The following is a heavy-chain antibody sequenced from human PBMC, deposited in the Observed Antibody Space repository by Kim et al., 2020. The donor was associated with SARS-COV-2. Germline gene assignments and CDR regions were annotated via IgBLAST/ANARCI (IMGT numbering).Heavy chain of an antibody. CDR2: IYYSGGT. Sequence: SETLSLTCTVSGGSISSYYWSWIRQPPGKGLEWIGYIYYSGGTNYNPPLQSRVTISVDTSKNQFSLKLSSVTAADTAVYYCARVWVGSDVGFDPWGQGTPVTVSS. V-gene: IGHV4-59*01. CDR1: GGSISSYY. D-gene: IGHD1-26*01. CDR3: ARVWVGSDVGFDP. J-gene: IGHJ5*02.